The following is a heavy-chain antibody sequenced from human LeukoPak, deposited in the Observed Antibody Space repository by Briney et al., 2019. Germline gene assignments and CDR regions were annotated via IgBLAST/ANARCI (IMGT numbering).Heavy chain of an antibody. V-gene: IGHV3-7*03. CDR3: ARDGFGELLGEVFDY. Sequence: GGSLRLSCAASGLTFSSYWMSWVRQAPGKGLEWVANTKQDGSEKYYVDSVKGRFTISRDNAKNSLYLQMNSLRAEDTAVYYCARDGFGELLGEVFDYWGQGTLLTVSS. D-gene: IGHD3-10*01. J-gene: IGHJ4*02. CDR1: GLTFSSYW. CDR2: TKQDGSEK.